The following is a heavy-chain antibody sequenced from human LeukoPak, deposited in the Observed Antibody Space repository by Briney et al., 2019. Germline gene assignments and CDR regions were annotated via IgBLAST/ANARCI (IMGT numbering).Heavy chain of an antibody. CDR2: ISAYNGNT. CDR3: AVRVGTYSSGWYYFDY. V-gene: IGHV1-18*01. J-gene: IGHJ4*02. D-gene: IGHD6-19*01. Sequence: ASVKVSCKASGYTFTSYGISWVRQAPGQGLEWMGWISAYNGNTNYAQKLQGRVTMTTDTSTSTAYMELRSLRSDDTAVYYCAVRVGTYSSGWYYFDYWGQGTLVTVSS. CDR1: GYTFTSYG.